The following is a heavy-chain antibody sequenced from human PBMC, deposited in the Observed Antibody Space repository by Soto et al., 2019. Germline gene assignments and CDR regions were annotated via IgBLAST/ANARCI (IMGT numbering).Heavy chain of an antibody. D-gene: IGHD3-10*01. CDR3: ATQQQFGELTALDV. CDR1: GDSISTYY. CDR2: IYRTGNT. Sequence: QVQLQESGPGLVKPSETLSLTCTVSGDSISTYYWTWIRQPPGKGLEWIGYIYRTGNTKCNPSLTRRVTISVDPSKNPLSLEMNSVSAADTAVYYCATQQQFGELTALDVWGQGTTVTVSS. J-gene: IGHJ6*02. V-gene: IGHV4-59*08.